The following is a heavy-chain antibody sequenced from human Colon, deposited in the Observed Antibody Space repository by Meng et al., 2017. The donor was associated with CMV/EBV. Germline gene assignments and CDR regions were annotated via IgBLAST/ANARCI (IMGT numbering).Heavy chain of an antibody. CDR1: GGSINNANYY. J-gene: IGHJ2*01. Sequence: SGGSINNANYYWSWIRQLPGKGLEWIGNIDSSGSTYYNPSLKGPVSMSVDRSKNQFSLSLESVTAADTAVYYCARLQRTGTWYFDLWGRGTLVTVSS. CDR3: ARLQRTGTWYFDL. CDR2: IDSSGST. D-gene: IGHD2-8*02. V-gene: IGHV4-31*01.